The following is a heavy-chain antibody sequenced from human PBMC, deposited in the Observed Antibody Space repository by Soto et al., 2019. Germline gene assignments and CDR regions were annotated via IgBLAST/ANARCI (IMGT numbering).Heavy chain of an antibody. CDR1: GFTFSSYW. CDR3: ARDPIRGEGYVFDS. J-gene: IGHJ5*01. V-gene: IGHV3-7*01. D-gene: IGHD3-10*02. Sequence: PGGSLRLSCEAYGFTFSSYWMGWVRQAPGKGLEWVANINRDGSERYYVDSVKGRFTISRDNAKNSVYLQMNSLRAEDSAVYYCARDPIRGEGYVFDSWGQGALVTVSS. CDR2: INRDGSER.